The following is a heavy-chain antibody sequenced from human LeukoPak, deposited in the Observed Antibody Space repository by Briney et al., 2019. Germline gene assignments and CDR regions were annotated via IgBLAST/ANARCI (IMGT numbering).Heavy chain of an antibody. CDR3: ARGYCGGDCCSYYYYYMDV. V-gene: IGHV3-48*01. CDR2: ISSSSSTI. J-gene: IGHJ6*03. D-gene: IGHD2-21*02. CDR1: GFTFSSYS. Sequence: GGSLRLSCAASGFTFSSYSMNWVRQAPGKGLEWVSYISSSSSTIYYADSVKGRFTISRDNDKNSLYLQMDSLRAEDTAVYYCARGYCGGDCCSYYYYYMDVWGKGTTVTVSS.